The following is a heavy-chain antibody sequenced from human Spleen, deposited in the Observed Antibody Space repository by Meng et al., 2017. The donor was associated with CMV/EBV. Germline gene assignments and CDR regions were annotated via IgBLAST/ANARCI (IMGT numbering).Heavy chain of an antibody. D-gene: IGHD3-3*01. CDR1: SGVG. J-gene: IGHJ5*02. CDR2: IYWNDDK. CDR3: AHTKRITIFGVVSKREDWFDP. V-gene: IGHV2-5*01. Sequence: SGVGVAWIRQPPGKALEWLSVIYWNDDKRYSPSLKSRLTITKDTSKNQVVLTMTNMDPVDTATYYCAHTKRITIFGVVSKREDWFDPWGQGTLVTVSS.